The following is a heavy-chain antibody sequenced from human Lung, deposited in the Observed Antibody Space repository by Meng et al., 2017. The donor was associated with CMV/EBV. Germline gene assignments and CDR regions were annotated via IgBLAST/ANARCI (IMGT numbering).Heavy chain of an antibody. Sequence: KACGYTFTGYYMHWVRQAPGQGLEWMGWINPNSGGTNYAQKFQGRVTMTRDTSISTAYMELSRLRSDDTAVYYCARRYSSGYSNWFDPWGQGTLVTVSS. CDR1: GYTFTGYY. CDR3: ARRYSSGYSNWFDP. D-gene: IGHD3-22*01. J-gene: IGHJ5*02. V-gene: IGHV1-2*02. CDR2: INPNSGGT.